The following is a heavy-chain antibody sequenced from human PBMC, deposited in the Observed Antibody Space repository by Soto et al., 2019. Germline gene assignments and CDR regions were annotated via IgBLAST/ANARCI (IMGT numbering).Heavy chain of an antibody. D-gene: IGHD1-26*01. V-gene: IGHV3-72*01. CDR2: SRNRVKSFTT. Sequence: EVQLVESGGGLVQPGGSLRLSCAASGFTLSDHYLDWVRKAPGKGLEWVGRSRNRVKSFTTAYAASVRGRFTFSSDASTNSLYLQMNSLKTDATAGYYGARAATPDSTGYDYWGQGTLVTVSS. CDR3: ARAATPDSTGYDY. J-gene: IGHJ4*02. CDR1: GFTLSDHY.